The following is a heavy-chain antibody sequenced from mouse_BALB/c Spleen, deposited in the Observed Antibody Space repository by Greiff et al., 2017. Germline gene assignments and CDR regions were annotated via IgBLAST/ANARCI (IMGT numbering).Heavy chain of an antibody. CDR3: ARSRYDGDYYAMDY. CDR2: ISYSGST. D-gene: IGHD2-14*01. Sequence: EVKLVESGPSLVKPSQTLSLTCSVTGDSITSGYWNWIRKFPGNKLEYMGYISYSGSTYYNPSLKSRISITRDTSKNQYYLQLNSVTTEDTATYYCARSRYDGDYYAMDYWGQGTSVTVSS. J-gene: IGHJ4*01. CDR1: GDSITSGY. V-gene: IGHV3-8*02.